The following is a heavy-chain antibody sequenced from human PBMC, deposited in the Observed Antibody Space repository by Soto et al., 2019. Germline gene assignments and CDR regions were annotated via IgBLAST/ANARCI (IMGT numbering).Heavy chain of an antibody. Sequence: QVQLQESGPGLVKPSQTLSLTCTVSGGSISSGGYYWTWIRQHPGKGLEWIGYVYYSGTTYYNPSHKCRVTITVDTSRNQFSLKLSSVPAADTSVYICARDPLTWGQGTLVTVSS. J-gene: IGHJ4*02. CDR1: GGSISSGGYY. CDR3: ARDPLT. CDR2: VYYSGTT. V-gene: IGHV4-31*03.